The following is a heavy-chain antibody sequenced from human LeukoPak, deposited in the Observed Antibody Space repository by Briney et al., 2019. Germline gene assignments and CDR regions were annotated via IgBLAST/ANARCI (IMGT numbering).Heavy chain of an antibody. Sequence: WVRQPPGKGLEWVGRIRSKANSYATAYAASVKGRFTISRDDSKNTAYLQMNSLKTEDTAVYYCTRPNDYDAFDIWGQGTMVTVSS. CDR2: IRSKANSYAT. V-gene: IGHV3-73*01. CDR3: TRPNDYDAFDI. J-gene: IGHJ3*02. D-gene: IGHD4-11*01.